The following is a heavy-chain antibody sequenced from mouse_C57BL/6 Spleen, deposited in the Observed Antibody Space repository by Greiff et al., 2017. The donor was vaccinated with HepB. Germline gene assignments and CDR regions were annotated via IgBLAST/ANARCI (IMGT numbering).Heavy chain of an antibody. J-gene: IGHJ1*03. CDR1: GYTFTSYW. Sequence: VQLQQPGAELVMPGASVKLSCKASGYTFTSYWMHWVKQRPGQGLEWIGEIDPSDSYTNYNQKFKGKSTLTVDKSSSTAYMQLSSRTSEDSAVYYCARHYYGSSYRYFDVWGTGTTVTVSS. V-gene: IGHV1-69*01. CDR3: ARHYYGSSYRYFDV. D-gene: IGHD1-1*01. CDR2: IDPSDSYT.